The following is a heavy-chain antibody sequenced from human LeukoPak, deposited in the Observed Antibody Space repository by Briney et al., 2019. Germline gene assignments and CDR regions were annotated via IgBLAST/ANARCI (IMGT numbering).Heavy chain of an antibody. J-gene: IGHJ4*02. Sequence: GGSLRLSCAASGFTFSSYSMNWVRQAPGKGLEWVSSISSSSSYIYYADSVEGRFTISRDNAKNSLYLQMNSLRAEDTAVYYCARFIMVQGVDYWGQGTLVTVSS. CDR1: GFTFSSYS. CDR3: ARFIMVQGVDY. D-gene: IGHD3-10*01. CDR2: ISSSSSYI. V-gene: IGHV3-21*01.